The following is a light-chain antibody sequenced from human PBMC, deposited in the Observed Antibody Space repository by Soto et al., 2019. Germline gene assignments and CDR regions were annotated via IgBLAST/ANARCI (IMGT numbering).Light chain of an antibody. J-gene: IGKJ1*01. V-gene: IGKV3-20*01. CDR3: QQYGSSPTWT. CDR1: QSVSTSY. Sequence: DIVLTQSPGTLSLSPGDRATLSCRASQSVSTSYLAWYQQKPGQAPRLLIYGASSRATGIPDRFSGSGSGTEFTLTISRLEPEDSAVYCCQQYGSSPTWTFGQGTKVDIK. CDR2: GAS.